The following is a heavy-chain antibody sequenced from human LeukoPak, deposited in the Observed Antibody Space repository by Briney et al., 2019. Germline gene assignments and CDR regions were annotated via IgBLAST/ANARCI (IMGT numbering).Heavy chain of an antibody. V-gene: IGHV3-48*03. CDR1: GFTFSSYE. CDR2: ISSSGSTI. CDR3: AKATFSYYYDSSGYTNFDY. J-gene: IGHJ4*02. Sequence: SGGSLRLSCAASGFTFSSYEMNWVRQAPGKGLEWVSYISSSGSTIYYADSVKGRFTISRDNAKNSLYLQMNSLRAEDTAVYYCAKATFSYYYDSSGYTNFDYWGQGTLVTVSS. D-gene: IGHD3-22*01.